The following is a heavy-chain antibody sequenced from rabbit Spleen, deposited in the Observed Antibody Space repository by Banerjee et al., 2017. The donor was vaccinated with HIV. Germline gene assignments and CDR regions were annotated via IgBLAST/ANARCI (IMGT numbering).Heavy chain of an antibody. CDR2: INIVTGKS. J-gene: IGHJ4*01. Sequence: EQLEESGGGLVKPEGSLTLTCKASGVSLNDKDVMCWVRQAPGKGLEWIACINIVTGKSVYASWAKGRFIMSRTSSTTVTLQMTSLTAADTATYFCGRSSNAGYAGYGYGSNLWGQGTLVTVS. CDR3: GRSSNAGYAGYGYGSNL. CDR1: GVSLNDKDV. V-gene: IGHV1S45*01. D-gene: IGHD7-1*01.